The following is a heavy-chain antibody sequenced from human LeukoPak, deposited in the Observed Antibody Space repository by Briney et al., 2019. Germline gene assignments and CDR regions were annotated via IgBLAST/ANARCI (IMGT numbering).Heavy chain of an antibody. CDR3: ANTCLSYYYDSSGYLGYFQH. J-gene: IGHJ1*01. CDR2: LSDNGGAT. Sequence: QPGGSLRLSCAASGFTFSSYAMNWVRQAPGKGLEWVSSLSDNGGATYYADSVKGRFTISRDNAKNSLYLQMNSLRDEDTAVYYCANTCLSYYYDSSGYLGYFQHWGQGTLVTVSS. CDR1: GFTFSSYA. V-gene: IGHV3-23*01. D-gene: IGHD3-22*01.